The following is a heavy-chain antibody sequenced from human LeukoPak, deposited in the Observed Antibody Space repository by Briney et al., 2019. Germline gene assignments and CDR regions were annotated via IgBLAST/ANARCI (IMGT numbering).Heavy chain of an antibody. V-gene: IGHV3-7*01. CDR3: ARDGFEGTYYYDSSGYYYAGDAFDI. CDR1: GFTFSSYW. CDR2: IKEDGTEK. D-gene: IGHD3-22*01. J-gene: IGHJ3*02. Sequence: GGSLRLSCAVSGFTFSSYWMSWVRQAPGKGLEWVANIKEDGTEKYYQDSVKGRFTISRDNAKNSLYLQMNSLRAEDTAVYYCARDGFEGTYYYDSSGYYYAGDAFDIWGQGTMVTVSS.